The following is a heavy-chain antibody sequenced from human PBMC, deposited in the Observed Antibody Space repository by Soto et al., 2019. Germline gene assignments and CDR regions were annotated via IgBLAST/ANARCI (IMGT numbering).Heavy chain of an antibody. D-gene: IGHD6-13*01. Sequence: QVQLVESGGGVVQPGRSLRLSCAASGFTFSSYGMHWVRQAPGKGLEWVAVISYDGSNKYYADSVKGRFTISRDNSKNXLYLQMNSLRAEDTAVYYCAKDSRIAAAGHYGMDVWGQGTTVTVSS. V-gene: IGHV3-30*18. J-gene: IGHJ6*02. CDR1: GFTFSSYG. CDR3: AKDSRIAAAGHYGMDV. CDR2: ISYDGSNK.